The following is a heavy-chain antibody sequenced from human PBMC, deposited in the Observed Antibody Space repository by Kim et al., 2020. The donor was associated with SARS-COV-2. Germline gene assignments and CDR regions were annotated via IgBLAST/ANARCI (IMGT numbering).Heavy chain of an antibody. D-gene: IGHD2-21*01. J-gene: IGHJ5*02. CDR3: TRGVNMMVVVDWFGP. V-gene: IGHV1-3*01. Sequence: ASVKVSCKTSGYTFTNYGIHWVRQAPGRGLEWMGWISAGNGNTKYSQKFQGRVAITRDTATSTLYMELRSLRSEDTAVYYCTRGVNMMVVVDWFGPCGQGTMVTVSS. CDR2: ISAGNGNT. CDR1: GYTFTNYG.